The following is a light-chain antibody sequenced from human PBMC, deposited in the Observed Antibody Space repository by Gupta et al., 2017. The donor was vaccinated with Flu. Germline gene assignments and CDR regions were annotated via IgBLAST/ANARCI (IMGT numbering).Light chain of an antibody. V-gene: IGLV1-44*01. CDR3: ASWDDSLSGFV. CDR2: SNN. Sequence: ISCSGRTSNIGSNAVNWYQQQLPGSAPKVLIHSNNQRPSGVPDRFSGSKSGTSASLAISGLQSEDEADYYCASWDDSLSGFVFGTGTKVTVL. CDR1: TSNIGSNA. J-gene: IGLJ1*01.